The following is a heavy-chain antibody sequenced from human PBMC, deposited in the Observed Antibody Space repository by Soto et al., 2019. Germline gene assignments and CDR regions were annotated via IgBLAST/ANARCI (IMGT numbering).Heavy chain of an antibody. Sequence: ASVKVSCKASGGTFSTFGISWVRQAPGQGIEWMGGIIPFFGTAKYSQKFEDRISITADESTNTVYMDLRSLTSEDTAIYYCARSAPMDAGDKYYYDFWGQGALVTV. CDR3: ARSAPMDAGDKYYYDF. D-gene: IGHD3-16*01. CDR1: GGTFSTFG. CDR2: IIPFFGTA. J-gene: IGHJ4*02. V-gene: IGHV1-69*13.